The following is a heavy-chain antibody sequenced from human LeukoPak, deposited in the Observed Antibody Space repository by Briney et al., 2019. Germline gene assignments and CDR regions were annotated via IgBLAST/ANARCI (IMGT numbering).Heavy chain of an antibody. Sequence: PGGSLRLSCAASGFTVSSNYMSWVRQAPGKGLEWVSLIYSGGSTYYADSVKGRFTISRDNSKNTLYLQMNSLRAEDTAVYYCARGATIFGVAEEYYFDYWGQGTLVTVSS. CDR3: ARGATIFGVAEEYYFDY. J-gene: IGHJ4*02. CDR2: IYSGGST. V-gene: IGHV3-53*01. CDR1: GFTVSSNY. D-gene: IGHD3-3*01.